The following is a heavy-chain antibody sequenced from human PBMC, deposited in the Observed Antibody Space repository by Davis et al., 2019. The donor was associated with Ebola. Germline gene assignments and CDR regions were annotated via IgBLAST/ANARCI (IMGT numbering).Heavy chain of an antibody. CDR3: ARFAYGDAGDY. CDR2: IYYSGST. J-gene: IGHJ4*02. D-gene: IGHD4-17*01. V-gene: IGHV4-31*03. Sequence: LRLSCTVSGGSISSGGYYWSWIRQHPGKGLEWIGYIYYSGSTYYNPSLKSRVTISVDTSKNQFSLKLSSVTAADTAVYYCARFAYGDAGDYWGQGTLVTVSS. CDR1: GGSISSGGYY.